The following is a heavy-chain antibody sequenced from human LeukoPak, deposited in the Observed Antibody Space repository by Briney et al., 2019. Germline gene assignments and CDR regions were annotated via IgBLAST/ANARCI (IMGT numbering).Heavy chain of an antibody. V-gene: IGHV1-18*01. CDR2: ISAYNGNT. CDR3: ARDNCYSTSCYSGEFDY. Sequence: GASVKVSCKASGYTFTSYGISWVRQAPGQGLEWMGWISAYNGNTNYAQKLQGRVTMTTDTSTSTAYMELRSLRSDDTAVYYCARDNCYSTSCYSGEFDYWGQGTLVTVSS. CDR1: GYTFTSYG. J-gene: IGHJ4*02. D-gene: IGHD2-2*01.